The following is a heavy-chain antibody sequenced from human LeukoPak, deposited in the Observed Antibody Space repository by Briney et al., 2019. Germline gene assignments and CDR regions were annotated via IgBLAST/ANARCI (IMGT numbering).Heavy chain of an antibody. D-gene: IGHD2-8*02. V-gene: IGHV3-30-3*01. J-gene: IGHJ4*02. CDR2: ISYDGSLK. Sequence: GGSLRLSCAASGFTFSSYAMHWVRQAPGKGLEWVAVISYDGSLKYYADSVKGRFTISRDNSKNTLYLQMNSLRTEDTAVFYCARDRYDYTGNLDYWGQGTLVTVSS. CDR1: GFTFSSYA. CDR3: ARDRYDYTGNLDY.